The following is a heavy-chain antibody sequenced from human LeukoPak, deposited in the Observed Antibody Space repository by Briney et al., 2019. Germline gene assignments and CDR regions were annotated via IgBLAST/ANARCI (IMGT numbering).Heavy chain of an antibody. V-gene: IGHV1-69*04. CDR2: IIPILGIA. D-gene: IGHD3-22*01. CDR1: GCTFSSYA. Sequence: SVKVSCKASGCTFSSYAISWVRQAPGQGLGRMGRIIPILGIANYAQKFQGRVKITPDKYPSTASMELSSLRSEDTAVYYCASPPLPDYYDSSGYHPRDAFDIWGQGTMVTVSS. J-gene: IGHJ3*02. CDR3: ASPPLPDYYDSSGYHPRDAFDI.